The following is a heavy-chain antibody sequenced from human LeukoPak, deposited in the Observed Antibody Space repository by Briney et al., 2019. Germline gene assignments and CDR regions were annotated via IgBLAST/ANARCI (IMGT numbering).Heavy chain of an antibody. J-gene: IGHJ6*02. CDR1: GFTFGDYA. CDR3: TLSGGHSYGYYYYYYGMDV. V-gene: IGHV3-49*04. Sequence: GGSLRLSCTASGFTFGDYAMSWVRQAPGKGLEWGGFIRSKAYGGTTEYAASVKGRFTISRDDSKSIAYLQMNSLKTEDTAVHYCTLSGGHSYGYYYYYYGMDVWGQGTTVTVSS. D-gene: IGHD5-18*01. CDR2: IRSKAYGGTT.